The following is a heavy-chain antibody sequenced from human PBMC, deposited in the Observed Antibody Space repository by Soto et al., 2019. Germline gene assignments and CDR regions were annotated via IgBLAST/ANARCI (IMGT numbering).Heavy chain of an antibody. CDR2: IYYSGST. V-gene: IGHV4-39*01. J-gene: IGHJ5*02. D-gene: IGHD3-22*01. CDR1: GGSISSSSYY. Sequence: LSLTCTVSGGSISSSSYYWGWIRQPPGKGLEWIGSIYYSGSTYYNPSLKSRVTISVDTSKNQFSLKLSSVTAADTAVYYCARPSYSTYYYDSSGYNGGFDPWGQGTLVTVSS. CDR3: ARPSYSTYYYDSSGYNGGFDP.